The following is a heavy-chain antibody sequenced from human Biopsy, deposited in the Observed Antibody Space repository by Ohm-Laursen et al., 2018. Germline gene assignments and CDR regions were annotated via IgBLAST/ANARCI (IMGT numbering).Heavy chain of an antibody. CDR2: IYYSGTT. CDR3: ARDDAVTVIRGLYY. CDR1: GGSISSYY. Sequence: TLSFTCTVSGGSISSYYWNWIRQPPGKGLEWIGYIYYSGTTDYSPSLKGRVTISIDKSKNQFFLKLSSVTAEDTAVYYCARDDAVTVIRGLYYWGQGALVTVSS. J-gene: IGHJ4*02. V-gene: IGHV4-59*01. D-gene: IGHD2-21*02.